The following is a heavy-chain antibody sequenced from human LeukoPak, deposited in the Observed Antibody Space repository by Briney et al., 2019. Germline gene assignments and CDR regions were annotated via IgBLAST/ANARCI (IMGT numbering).Heavy chain of an antibody. J-gene: IGHJ6*03. CDR2: IIPIFGTA. CDR3: ARTVVNSSLDMDV. V-gene: IGHV1-69*05. D-gene: IGHD6-6*01. CDR1: GGTFSSYA. Sequence: ASVKVSCKGSGGTFSSYAISWVRQAPGQGLEWMGGIIPIFGTANYAQKFQGRVTITTDESTSTAYMELSSLRSEDTAVYYCARTVVNSSLDMDVWGKGTTVTVSS.